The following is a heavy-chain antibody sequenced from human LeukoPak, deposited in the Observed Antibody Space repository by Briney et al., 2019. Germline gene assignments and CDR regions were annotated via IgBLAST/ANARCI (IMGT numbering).Heavy chain of an antibody. CDR2: IYYSGST. CDR3: AREVRSAAAGTRGYFQH. D-gene: IGHD6-13*01. J-gene: IGHJ1*01. CDR1: GGSISSYY. Sequence: SETLSLTCTVSGGSISSYYWSWLRQPPGKGLEWIGYIYYSGSTNYNPSLKSRVTISVDTSKNQFSLKLSSVTAADTAVYYCAREVRSAAAGTRGYFQHWGQGTLVTVSS. V-gene: IGHV4-59*01.